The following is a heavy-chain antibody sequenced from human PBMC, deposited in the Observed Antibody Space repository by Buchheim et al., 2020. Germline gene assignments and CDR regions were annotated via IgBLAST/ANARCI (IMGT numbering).Heavy chain of an antibody. CDR2: ISSSSSTI. V-gene: IGHV3-48*01. CDR3: ARDFRCSSTSCYRGFDY. CDR1: GFTFSSYS. D-gene: IGHD2-2*02. Sequence: EVQLVESGGGLVQPGGSLRLSCAASGFTFSSYSMNWVRQAPGKGLEWVSYISSSSSTIYYADSVKGRFTISRVNAKTSLYLQMNSLRAEDTAVYYCARDFRCSSTSCYRGFDYWGQGTL. J-gene: IGHJ4*02.